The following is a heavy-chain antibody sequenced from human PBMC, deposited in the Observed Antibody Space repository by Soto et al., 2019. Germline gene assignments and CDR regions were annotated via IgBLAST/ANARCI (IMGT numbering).Heavy chain of an antibody. D-gene: IGHD6-19*01. V-gene: IGHV1-18*01. J-gene: IGHJ4*02. CDR1: GSTFTSYG. Sequence: ASVKVSCTASGSTFTSYGISRVRQAPGQGLEWMGWISAYNGNTNYAQKLQGRVTMTTDTSTSTAYMELRSLRSDDTAVYYCAHRLRWLANFDYWGQGTLVTVSS. CDR2: ISAYNGNT. CDR3: AHRLRWLANFDY.